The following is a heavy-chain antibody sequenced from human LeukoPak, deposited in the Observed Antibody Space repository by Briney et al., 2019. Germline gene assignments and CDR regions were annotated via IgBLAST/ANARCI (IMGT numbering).Heavy chain of an antibody. CDR1: GYTFTSYG. Sequence: ALVKVSCKASGYTFTSYGISWVRQAPGQGLEWMGWISAYNGNTNYAQKLQGRVTMTTDTSTSTAYMELRSLRSDDTAVYYCARDRTYDSSGYSLYWGQGTLVTVSS. CDR2: ISAYNGNT. V-gene: IGHV1-18*01. J-gene: IGHJ4*02. CDR3: ARDRTYDSSGYSLY. D-gene: IGHD3-22*01.